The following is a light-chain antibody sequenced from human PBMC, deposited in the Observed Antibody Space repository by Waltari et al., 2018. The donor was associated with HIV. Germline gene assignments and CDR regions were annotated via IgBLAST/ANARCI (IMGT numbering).Light chain of an antibody. CDR3: HSTDSSLRSCV. CDR1: PLPTKY. Sequence: YVLTPPRAEAVAPGLQARSTDSRDPLPTKYLHHYQQQSGQAPLLVIYEDSKRPSGIPERFSGSSSGTTATLTISGAQVEDEADYYCHSTDSSLRSCVFGGGTKLTVL. CDR2: EDS. J-gene: IGLJ3*02. V-gene: IGLV3-10*01.